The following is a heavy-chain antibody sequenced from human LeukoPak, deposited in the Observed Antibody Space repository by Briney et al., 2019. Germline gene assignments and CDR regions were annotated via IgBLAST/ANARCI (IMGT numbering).Heavy chain of an antibody. V-gene: IGHV3-11*01. Sequence: PGGSLRLSCAASGFVFYNYGMSWVRQAPGKGLEWVSYISSSGSTIYYADSVKGRFTISRDNAKNSLYLQMNSLRAEDTAVYYCARDSGSSQYYYYGMDVWGQGTTVTVSS. CDR2: ISSSGSTI. D-gene: IGHD1-26*01. CDR3: ARDSGSSQYYYYGMDV. CDR1: GFVFYNYG. J-gene: IGHJ6*02.